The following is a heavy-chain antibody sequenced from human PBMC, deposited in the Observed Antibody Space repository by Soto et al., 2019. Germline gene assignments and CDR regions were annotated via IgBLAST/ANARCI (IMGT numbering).Heavy chain of an antibody. CDR3: ASSGSPYGSGSYPENLYFDY. CDR1: GGSISSGGYY. V-gene: IGHV4-31*03. CDR2: IYYSGST. Sequence: SETLSLTCTVSGGSISSGGYYWSWIRQHPGKGLEWIGYIYYSGSTYYNPSLKSRVTISVDTSKNQFSLKLSSVTAADTAVYYCASSGSPYGSGSYPENLYFDYWGQGTLVTVSS. D-gene: IGHD3-10*01. J-gene: IGHJ4*02.